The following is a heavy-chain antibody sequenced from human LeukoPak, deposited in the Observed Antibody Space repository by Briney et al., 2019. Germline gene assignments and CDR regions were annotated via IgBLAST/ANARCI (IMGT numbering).Heavy chain of an antibody. CDR1: GGSITSSNYF. CDR3: ARGGYYRRFFDC. V-gene: IGHV4-39*07. D-gene: IGHD3-22*01. CDR2: IYYSGST. Sequence: SETLSLTCTVSGGSITSSNYFWGWIRQSPGKGLEWIGSIYYSGSTYYNPSLKSRVTISVDTSKTQFSLKLSSVTAADTAVYYCARGGYYRRFFDCWGQGTQVTVSS. J-gene: IGHJ4*02.